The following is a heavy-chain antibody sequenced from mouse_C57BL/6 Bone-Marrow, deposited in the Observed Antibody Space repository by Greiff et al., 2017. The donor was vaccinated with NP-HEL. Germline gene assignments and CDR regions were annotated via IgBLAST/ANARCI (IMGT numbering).Heavy chain of an antibody. Sequence: EVQVVESGGGLVQPGGSLKLSCAASGFTFSDYYMYWVRQTPEKRLEWVAYISNGGGSTYYPDTVKGRFTISRDNAKNTLYLQMRRLKSEDTAMYYCARHRGSYYGSSFAMDYWGQGTSVTVSS. CDR2: ISNGGGST. CDR1: GFTFSDYY. D-gene: IGHD1-1*01. J-gene: IGHJ4*01. V-gene: IGHV5-12*01. CDR3: ARHRGSYYGSSFAMDY.